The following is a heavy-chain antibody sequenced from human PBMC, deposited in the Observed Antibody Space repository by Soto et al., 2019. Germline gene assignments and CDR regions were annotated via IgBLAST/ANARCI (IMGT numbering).Heavy chain of an antibody. Sequence: PGGSLRLSCAASGFTFSSYAMSWVRQAPGKGLEWVSAISGSGGSTYYADSVKGRFTISRDNSKNTLYLQTNSLRAEDTAVYYCAKDSAHAYYYDSSGYLDYWGQGTLVTVSS. D-gene: IGHD3-22*01. CDR1: GFTFSSYA. J-gene: IGHJ4*02. CDR2: ISGSGGST. V-gene: IGHV3-23*01. CDR3: AKDSAHAYYYDSSGYLDY.